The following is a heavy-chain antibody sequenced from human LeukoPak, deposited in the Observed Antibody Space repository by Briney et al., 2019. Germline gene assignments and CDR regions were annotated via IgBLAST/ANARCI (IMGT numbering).Heavy chain of an antibody. CDR2: IYYSGST. D-gene: IGHD5-24*01. CDR1: GGSISSYY. V-gene: IGHV4-59*01. Sequence: SETLSLTCTVSGGSISSYYWSWIRQSPGKGLEWIGYIYYSGSTNYNPSLKSRVTISVDTSKNQFSLKLSSVTAADTAVYYRARGRRDGYNPFDYWGQGTLVTVSS. CDR3: ARGRRDGYNPFDY. J-gene: IGHJ4*02.